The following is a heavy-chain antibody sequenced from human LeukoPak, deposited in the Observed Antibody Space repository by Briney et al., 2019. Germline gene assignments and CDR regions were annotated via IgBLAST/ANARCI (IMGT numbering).Heavy chain of an antibody. J-gene: IGHJ4*02. V-gene: IGHV1-69*13. CDR1: GYTFTGYH. Sequence: SVKVSCKASGYTFTGYHMHWVRQAPGQGLEWMGGIIPIFGTANYAQKFQGRVTITADESTSTAYMELSSLRSEDTAVYYCARGLLGYSYGLFDYWGQGTLVTVSS. CDR2: IIPIFGTA. CDR3: ARGLLGYSYGLFDY. D-gene: IGHD5-18*01.